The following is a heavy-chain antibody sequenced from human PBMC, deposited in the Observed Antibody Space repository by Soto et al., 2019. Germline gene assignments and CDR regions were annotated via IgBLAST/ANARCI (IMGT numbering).Heavy chain of an antibody. Sequence: SVKVSCKASGYTFSDYYIHWVRQAPGQGLEWMGWINPNSGGTKYAPKFQGGVTMTRDTSITTDYMELSRLRSGDTAVYYCAREPATAKPEGVDFWGQGTLVTVSS. CDR2: INPNSGGT. D-gene: IGHD1-1*01. CDR3: AREPATAKPEGVDF. V-gene: IGHV1-2*02. J-gene: IGHJ4*02. CDR1: GYTFSDYY.